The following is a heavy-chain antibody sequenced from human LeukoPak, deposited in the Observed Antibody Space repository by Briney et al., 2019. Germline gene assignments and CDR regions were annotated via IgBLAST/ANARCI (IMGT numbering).Heavy chain of an antibody. CDR3: ARGRLSPFDP. J-gene: IGHJ5*02. CDR1: GGTFSSYA. D-gene: IGHD4/OR15-4a*01. V-gene: IGHV1-2*06. CDR2: INPNSGGT. Sequence: ASVKVSCKASGGTFSSYAISWVRQAPGQGLEWMGRINPNSGGTNYARKFQGRVTMTRDTSISTAYMELSRLRSDDTAVYYCARGRLSPFDPWGQGTLVTVSS.